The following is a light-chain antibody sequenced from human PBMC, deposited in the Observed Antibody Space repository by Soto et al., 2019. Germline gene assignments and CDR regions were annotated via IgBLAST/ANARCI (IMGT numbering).Light chain of an antibody. Sequence: QSVLTQPASVSGSPGQSITISCTGTSSDVGSYNLVSWYQQHPGKAPKLMIYEVSKRPSGVSNRFSGSKSGNTASLTISWLQAEDEADYYCCSYAGSKVFGGGTKVTVL. CDR1: SSDVGSYNL. J-gene: IGLJ3*02. V-gene: IGLV2-23*02. CDR3: CSYAGSKV. CDR2: EVS.